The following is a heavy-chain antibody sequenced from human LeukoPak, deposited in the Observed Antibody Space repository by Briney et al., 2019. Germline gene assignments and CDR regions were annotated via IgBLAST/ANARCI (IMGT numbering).Heavy chain of an antibody. J-gene: IGHJ4*02. CDR1: GGSISSGGYY. Sequence: SETLSLTCTVSGGSISSGGYYWSWIRQHPGKGLEWIGYIYYSGSTYYNPSLKSRVTISVDTSKNQFSLKLSSVTAADTAVYYCARVGYSNYLLDCWGQGTLVTVSS. V-gene: IGHV4-31*03. CDR3: ARVGYSNYLLDC. CDR2: IYYSGST. D-gene: IGHD4-11*01.